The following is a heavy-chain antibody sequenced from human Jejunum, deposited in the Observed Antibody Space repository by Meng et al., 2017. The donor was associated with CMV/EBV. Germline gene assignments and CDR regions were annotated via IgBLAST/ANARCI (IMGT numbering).Heavy chain of an antibody. Sequence: FTFSTYGMDWVRQAPGKGLEWVSGILYDASNKYCADSVKGRFTISRDNSKNTLYLQMDDLRAEDTAVYYCARGAYCRNNNCYPGYFDYWGQGTLVTVSS. CDR2: ILYDASNK. J-gene: IGHJ4*02. V-gene: IGHV3-30*04. D-gene: IGHD2-2*01. CDR3: ARGAYCRNNNCYPGYFDY. CDR1: FTFSTYG.